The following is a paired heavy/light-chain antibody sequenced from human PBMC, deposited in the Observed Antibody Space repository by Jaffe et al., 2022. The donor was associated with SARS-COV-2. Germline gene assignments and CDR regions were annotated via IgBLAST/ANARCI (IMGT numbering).Heavy chain of an antibody. D-gene: IGHD5-18*01. Sequence: EVQLVQSGAEVKKPGESLKISCKGSGHSFISYWIGWVRQMPGKGLEWMGIIYPGDSDTRYSPSFQGQVTISVDKSINTAYLHWSSLKASDTAMYYCARRYSFPIGGFDYWGQGTLVTVSS. CDR2: IYPGDSDT. CDR1: GHSFISYW. V-gene: IGHV5-51*01. J-gene: IGHJ4*02. CDR3: ARRYSFPIGGFDY.
Light chain of an antibody. CDR2: DVN. V-gene: IGLV2-14*03. J-gene: IGLJ2*01. CDR1: SSDVGGYNY. Sequence: QSALTQPASVSGSPGQSITISCTGTSSDVGGYNYVSWYQQHPGRAPKLMIYDVNNRPSGISNRFSGSKSGNTASLTISGLQAEDEADYYCSSYRSSSTVIFGGGTKLTVL. CDR3: SSYRSSSTVI.